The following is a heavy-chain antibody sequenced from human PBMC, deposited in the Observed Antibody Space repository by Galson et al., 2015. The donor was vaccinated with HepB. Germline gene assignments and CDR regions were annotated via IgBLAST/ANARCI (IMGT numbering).Heavy chain of an antibody. Sequence: SLRLSCAASGFTFTRYAMTWVRQTPGKGLEWVSGITSSGANTYYTDSVKGRFTISRDNSRNTLLLQLNSLRAEDTAVYYCAKDGIMVANNPYQLHFWGQGTLVSVSS. D-gene: IGHD2-15*01. V-gene: IGHV3-23*01. CDR3: AKDGIMVANNPYQLHF. CDR2: ITSSGANT. CDR1: GFTFTRYA. J-gene: IGHJ4*02.